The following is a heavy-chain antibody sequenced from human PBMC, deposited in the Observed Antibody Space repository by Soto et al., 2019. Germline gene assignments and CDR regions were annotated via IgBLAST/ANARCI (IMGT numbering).Heavy chain of an antibody. V-gene: IGHV1-18*01. J-gene: IGHJ4*02. Sequence: ASVKVSCKASGYTFTSYGISWVRQAPGQGLEWMGWISTNNVNTKYVQKFQGRVTMTTDTSTSTAYMELRSLRSDDTAVYYCARDAAAGLNDYWGQGTLVTVSS. CDR2: ISTNNVNT. CDR3: ARDAAAGLNDY. CDR1: GYTFTSYG. D-gene: IGHD6-13*01.